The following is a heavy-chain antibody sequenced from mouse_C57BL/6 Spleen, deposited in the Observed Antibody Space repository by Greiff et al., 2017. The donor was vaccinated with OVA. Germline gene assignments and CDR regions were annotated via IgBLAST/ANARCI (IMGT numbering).Heavy chain of an antibody. CDR3: ARYYDGAWFAY. Sequence: QVQLKESGAELMKPGASVKLSCKATGYTFTGYWLEWVKQRPGHGLEWIGEILPGSGSTNSNEKFKGKATFTADTSTNTAYMQISSLTTEDSAIYDCARYYDGAWFAYWGQGTLVTVSA. CDR1: GYTFTGYW. D-gene: IGHD1-1*01. J-gene: IGHJ3*01. CDR2: ILPGSGST. V-gene: IGHV1-9*01.